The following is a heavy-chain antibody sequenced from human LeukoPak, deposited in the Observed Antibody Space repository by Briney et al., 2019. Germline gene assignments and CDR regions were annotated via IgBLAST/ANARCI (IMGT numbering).Heavy chain of an antibody. V-gene: IGHV4-39*07. Sequence: SETLSLTCTVSGGSISSSSYYWGWIRQPPGKGLEWIGSIYYSGSTYYNPSLKSRVTISVDTSKNQFSLKLTSVTAADTAVYYCARGGSNWTGRWFDPWGQGTLVTVSS. D-gene: IGHD1-1*01. J-gene: IGHJ5*02. CDR3: ARGGSNWTGRWFDP. CDR1: GGSISSSSYY. CDR2: IYYSGST.